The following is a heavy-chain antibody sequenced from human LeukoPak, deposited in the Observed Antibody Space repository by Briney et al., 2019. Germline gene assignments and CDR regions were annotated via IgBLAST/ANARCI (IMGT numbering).Heavy chain of an antibody. D-gene: IGHD5-24*01. CDR1: GFTFSSYS. V-gene: IGHV3-21*01. Sequence: GGSLRLSCAASGFTFSSYSMNWVRQAPGKGLEWVSSISSSSSYIYYADSVKGRFTISRDNAKNSLYLQMNSLRAEDTAVYYCAREGGGYNNRGFDYWGQGTLVTVSS. J-gene: IGHJ4*02. CDR2: ISSSSSYI. CDR3: AREGGGYNNRGFDY.